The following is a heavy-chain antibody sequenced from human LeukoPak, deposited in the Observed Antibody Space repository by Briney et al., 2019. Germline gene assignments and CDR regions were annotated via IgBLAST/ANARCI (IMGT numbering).Heavy chain of an antibody. V-gene: IGHV4-59*01. Sequence: SETLSLTCTVSGGSISSYYWTWIRHPPGKGLEWIGHIYYSGSTNYNPSLKSRVTISVDTSKNQFSLKLSSVTAADTAVYYCARLTEDYYFDYWGQGTLVTVSS. D-gene: IGHD1-14*01. CDR2: IYYSGST. J-gene: IGHJ4*02. CDR3: ARLTEDYYFDY. CDR1: GGSISSYY.